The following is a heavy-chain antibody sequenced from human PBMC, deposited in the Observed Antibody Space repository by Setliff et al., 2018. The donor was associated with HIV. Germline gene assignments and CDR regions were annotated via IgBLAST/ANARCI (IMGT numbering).Heavy chain of an antibody. Sequence: GGSLRLSCAASGFTFRNYAMGWVRQGPGKGLEWVSTIGAAAYPTHYAESVKGRFTISRDNAKNSMDLQMNSLRAEDTAVYYCANMQWASNAWYSFDYWGQGALVTVSS. V-gene: IGHV3-23*01. J-gene: IGHJ4*02. CDR1: GFTFRNYA. CDR2: IGAAAYPT. D-gene: IGHD6-19*01. CDR3: ANMQWASNAWYSFDY.